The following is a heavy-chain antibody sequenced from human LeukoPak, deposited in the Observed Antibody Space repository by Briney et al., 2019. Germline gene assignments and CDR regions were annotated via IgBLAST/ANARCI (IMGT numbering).Heavy chain of an antibody. CDR2: FSGSGSIV. D-gene: IGHD6-19*01. CDR3: ARRDASCWSY. CDR1: GFTFSAYH. V-gene: IGHV3-48*02. Sequence: GGLLRLSCTASGFTFSAYHINWAPRAPGKGLVWLSYFSGSGSIVYYARSVKGRFTISRDNAKDSLYLQMISLRDEDTAVYYCARRDASCWSYWGQGDVVPLSS. J-gene: IGHJ4*02.